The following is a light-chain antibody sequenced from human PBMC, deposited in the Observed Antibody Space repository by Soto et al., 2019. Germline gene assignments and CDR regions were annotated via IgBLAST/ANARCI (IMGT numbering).Light chain of an antibody. V-gene: IGLV1-44*01. CDR2: NNN. CDR1: SSNIGTNA. CDR3: AAGDDTLTLHV. Sequence: QSVLTQPPSASGTPGQRVTISCSGGSSNIGTNAVNWYQQLPGTAPKLLIYNNNQRPSGVPDRFSGSKSGTSASLAISGLQSEDEFNYNCAAGDDTLTLHVSVTGTKVTAL. J-gene: IGLJ1*01.